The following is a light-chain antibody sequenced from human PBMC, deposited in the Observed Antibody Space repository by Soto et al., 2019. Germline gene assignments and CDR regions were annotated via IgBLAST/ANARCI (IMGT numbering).Light chain of an antibody. CDR2: EVS. CDR1: SSDVGGYNY. CDR3: SSYAGSNTV. V-gene: IGLV2-8*01. J-gene: IGLJ2*01. Sequence: QSALTQPPSASGSPGQSVTISCTGTSSDVGGYNYVSWHQQHPGKAPKLMIYEVSKRPSGVPDRFSGSKSGNTASLTVSGLQAEDEADYYCSSYAGSNTVFGGGTKLTVL.